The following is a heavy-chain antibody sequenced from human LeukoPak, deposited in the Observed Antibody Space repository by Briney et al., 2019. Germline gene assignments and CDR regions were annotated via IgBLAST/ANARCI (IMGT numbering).Heavy chain of an antibody. CDR3: AKGAASTKYYFDL. CDR2: ISGSDGTT. V-gene: IGHV3-23*01. D-gene: IGHD1-26*01. CDR1: GFTFSSYA. Sequence: GGSLRLSCAASGFTFSSYAMTWVRQAPGKGLEWVSVISGSDGTTSYADSVKGRFTISRDNSKNTLYLQMNGLRAEDTALYYCAKGAASTKYYFDLWGQGTLVTVSS. J-gene: IGHJ4*02.